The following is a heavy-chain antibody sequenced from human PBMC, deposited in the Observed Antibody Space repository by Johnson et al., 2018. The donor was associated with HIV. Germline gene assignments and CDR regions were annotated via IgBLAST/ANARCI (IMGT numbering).Heavy chain of an antibody. CDR1: GFTFSSNW. CDR3: ARESALTGDSLGFDI. Sequence: VQLVESGGGLVQPGGSLRLSCAASGFTFSSNWMSWVRQAPGKGLEWVANIKQDGSDKNYVDSVKGRFTISRDNAKHSLYLQMNSLRAEDTAVYYCARESALTGDSLGFDIWGQGTMVTVSS. CDR2: IKQDGSDK. D-gene: IGHD7-27*01. J-gene: IGHJ3*02. V-gene: IGHV3-7*01.